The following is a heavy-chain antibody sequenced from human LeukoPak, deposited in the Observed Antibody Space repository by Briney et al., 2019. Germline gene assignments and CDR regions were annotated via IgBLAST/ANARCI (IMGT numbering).Heavy chain of an antibody. J-gene: IGHJ4*02. V-gene: IGHV1-18*01. CDR2: ISAYNGNT. D-gene: IGHD3-9*01. CDR1: GYTFTSYG. CDR3: AREGDILTGYSFFDY. Sequence: GASVKVSFKASGYTFTSYGISWVRQAPGQGLEWMGWISAYNGNTNYAQKLQGRVTMTTDTSTSTAYMELRSLRSDDTAVYYCAREGDILTGYSFFDYWGQGTLVTVSS.